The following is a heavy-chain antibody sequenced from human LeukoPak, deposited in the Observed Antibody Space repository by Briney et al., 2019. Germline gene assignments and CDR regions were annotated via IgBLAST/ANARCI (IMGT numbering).Heavy chain of an antibody. V-gene: IGHV1-46*01. CDR2: IDPSRGST. CDR1: GYSLTRYY. D-gene: IGHD1-26*01. Sequence: ASVKVSCKASGYSLTRYYMHWVRQAPGQGLEWMGIIDPSRGSTTYSQRFQGRVTMTRDTSTSTVHMELSSLRSEDTALYYCARWNSGSAQDYWGQGTLVTVSS. CDR3: ARWNSGSAQDY. J-gene: IGHJ4*02.